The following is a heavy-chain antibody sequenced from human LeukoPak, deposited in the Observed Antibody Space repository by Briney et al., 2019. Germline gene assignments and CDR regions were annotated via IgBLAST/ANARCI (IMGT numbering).Heavy chain of an antibody. J-gene: IGHJ4*02. CDR1: GFTFSSYG. CDR3: AKGGYDYVWGSLDY. CDR2: ISYDGSNK. Sequence: SCKASGFTFSSYGMHWVRQAPGKGPEWVAVISYDGSNKYYADSVKGRFTSSRDNSKNTLYLQMNSLRAEDTAVYYCAKGGYDYVWGSLDYWGQGTLVTVSS. D-gene: IGHD3-16*01. V-gene: IGHV3-30*18.